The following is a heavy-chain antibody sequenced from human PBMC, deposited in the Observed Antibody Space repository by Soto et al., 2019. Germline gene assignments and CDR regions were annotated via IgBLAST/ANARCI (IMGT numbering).Heavy chain of an antibody. CDR3: AKGDGRLDY. CDR1: GFTFSDYY. CDR2: ISSSSGYT. Sequence: PGGSLRLSCAASGFTFSDYYMSWIRQAPGKGLEWVSYISSSSGYTNYADSVKGRFTIYRDNAKNSLYLQMNSLRAENTAVYYCAKGDGRLDYWGQGTLVTVSS. J-gene: IGHJ4*02. V-gene: IGHV3-11*06. D-gene: IGHD4-17*01.